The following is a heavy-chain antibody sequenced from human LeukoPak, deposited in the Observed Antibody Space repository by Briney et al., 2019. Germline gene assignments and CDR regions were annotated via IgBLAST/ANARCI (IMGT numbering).Heavy chain of an antibody. V-gene: IGHV3-21*01. CDR1: GFTFSTYA. CDR3: ARGDSSGYYYGHY. CDR2: ISSSSSYT. D-gene: IGHD3-22*01. Sequence: PGGSLRLSCAASGFTFSTYAMNWVRQAPGKGLEWVSSISSSSSYTYYADSVKGRFTISRDNAKNSLYLQMNSLRAEDTAVYYCARGDSSGYYYGHYWGQGTLVTVSS. J-gene: IGHJ4*02.